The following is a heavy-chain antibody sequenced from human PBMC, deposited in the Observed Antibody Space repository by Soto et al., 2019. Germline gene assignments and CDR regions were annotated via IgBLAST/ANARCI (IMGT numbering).Heavy chain of an antibody. CDR2: INIDGSYT. CDR3: AGSNNRDDY. J-gene: IGHJ4*02. CDR1: GFTFSNYW. Sequence: PGGSLRLSCAASGFTFSNYWMHWVRQAPGKGLVWVSRINIDGSYTKYADSVEGRFTISRDNAKNTLYLQMNSLRAEDTAVYYCAGSNNRDDYWGQGTLVTVSS. V-gene: IGHV3-74*01. D-gene: IGHD1-20*01.